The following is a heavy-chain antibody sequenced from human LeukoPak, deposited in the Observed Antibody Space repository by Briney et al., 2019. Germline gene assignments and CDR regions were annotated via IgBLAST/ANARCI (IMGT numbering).Heavy chain of an antibody. J-gene: IGHJ4*02. CDR2: ISYDGSNK. CDR3: AKETLSSGYSYYFDY. CDR1: GFTFSSYG. Sequence: GGSLRLSCAASGFTFSSYGMHWVRQAPGKGLEWVAVISYDGSNKYYADSAKGRFTISRDNSKNTLYLQMNSLRAEDTAVYYCAKETLSSGYSYYFDYWGQGTLVTVSS. D-gene: IGHD3-22*01. V-gene: IGHV3-30*18.